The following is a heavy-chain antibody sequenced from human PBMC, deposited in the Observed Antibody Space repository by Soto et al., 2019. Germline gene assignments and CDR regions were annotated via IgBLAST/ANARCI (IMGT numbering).Heavy chain of an antibody. D-gene: IGHD4-17*01. J-gene: IGHJ4*02. CDR1: GFTLSGHW. Sequence: EMQLVESGGGLVQPGGSLRLSCAASGFTLSGHWIHWVRQATGKGLEWVSRIDIDGRGTSYADSVKGRFTISTDNAKNTVYLQMNSLRAEDTAVYYCATVFDFWGQGTLVTVSS. CDR3: ATVFDF. CDR2: IDIDGRGT. V-gene: IGHV3-74*01.